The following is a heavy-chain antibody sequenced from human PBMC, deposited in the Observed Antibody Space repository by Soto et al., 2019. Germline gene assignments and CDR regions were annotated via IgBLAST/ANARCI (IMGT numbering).Heavy chain of an antibody. V-gene: IGHV4-39*01. CDR2: IYYSGST. CDR1: GGSISSSSCY. CDR3: ASFYDFWSGYHPEYYYYGMDV. D-gene: IGHD3-3*01. Sequence: PSETLSLTCTVSGGSISSSSCYWGWIRQPPGKWLEWIGSIYYSGSTYYNPSLKSRVTISVDTSKNQFSLKLSSVTAADTAVYYCASFYDFWSGYHPEYYYYGMDVWGQGTTVTVYS. J-gene: IGHJ6*02.